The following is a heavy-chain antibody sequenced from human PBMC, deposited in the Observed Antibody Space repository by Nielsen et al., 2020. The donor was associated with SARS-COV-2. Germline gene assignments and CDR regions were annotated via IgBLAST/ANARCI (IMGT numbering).Heavy chain of an antibody. D-gene: IGHD2-2*01. CDR3: ARDGVLNCSSTSCYVAYYFDY. V-gene: IGHV3-23*01. CDR2: ISGSGGST. CDR1: GFTFSSYA. J-gene: IGHJ4*02. Sequence: GESLKISCAASGFTFSSYAMSWVRQAPGKGLEWVSAISGSGGSTYYADSVKGRFTISRDNSKNMLYLQMNSLRAEDTAVYYCARDGVLNCSSTSCYVAYYFDYWGQGTLVTVSS.